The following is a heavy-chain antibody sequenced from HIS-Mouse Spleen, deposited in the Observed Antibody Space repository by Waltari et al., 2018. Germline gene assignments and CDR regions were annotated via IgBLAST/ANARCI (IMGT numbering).Heavy chain of an antibody. CDR3: AREIPYSSSWYDWYFDL. CDR2: MSYSGGT. CDR1: GGSISSSSYY. Sequence: QLQLQESGPGLVKPSETLSLTCTVSGGSISSSSYYWGWIRQPPGKGLEWIGSMSYSGGTYDNPSLQSRVTISVDTSKNQFSLKLSSVTAADTAVYYCAREIPYSSSWYDWYFDLWGRGTLVTVSS. V-gene: IGHV4-39*07. D-gene: IGHD6-13*01. J-gene: IGHJ2*01.